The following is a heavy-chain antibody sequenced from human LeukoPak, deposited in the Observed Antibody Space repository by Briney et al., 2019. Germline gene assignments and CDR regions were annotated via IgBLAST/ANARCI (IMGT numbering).Heavy chain of an antibody. CDR3: VRLGGDDFDY. V-gene: IGHV3-64D*06. CDR2: IRSNGGGT. J-gene: IGHJ4*02. Sequence: PGGSLRLSCSASGFRFRYYSMHWVRQAPGKGLEYVSAIRSNGGGTNYADSVKGRFTISRDNSKNTLYLQMSSLRAEDTAVYYCVRLGGDDFDYWGQGTLSPSPQ. CDR1: GFRFRYYS. D-gene: IGHD1-26*01.